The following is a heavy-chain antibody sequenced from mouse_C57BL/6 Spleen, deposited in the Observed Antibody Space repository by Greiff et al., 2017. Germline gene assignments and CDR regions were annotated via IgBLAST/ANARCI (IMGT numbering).Heavy chain of an antibody. CDR1: GFSLTSYG. J-gene: IGHJ4*01. V-gene: IGHV2-5*01. CDR3: AKNKDAMDY. Sequence: VQRVESGPGLVQPSQSLSITCTVSGFSLTSYGVHWVRQSPGKGLEWLGVIWRGGSTDYNAAFMSRLSITKDNSKSQVFLKMNSLQADDTAIYYCAKNKDAMDYWGQGTSVTVSS. CDR2: IWRGGST.